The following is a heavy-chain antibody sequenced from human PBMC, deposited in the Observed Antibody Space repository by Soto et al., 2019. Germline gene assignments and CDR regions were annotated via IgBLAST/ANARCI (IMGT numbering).Heavy chain of an antibody. CDR2: IIPIFGTA. Sequence: QVQLVQSGAEVKKPGSSVKVSCKASRDTFSSYAISWVRQAPGQGLEWMGGIIPIFGTANYAQKFQGRVTITADESTSTAYMELSSLRSEDTAVYYCARGTVATIYYYYYGMDVWGQGTTVTVSS. D-gene: IGHD5-12*01. V-gene: IGHV1-69*01. J-gene: IGHJ6*02. CDR3: ARGTVATIYYYYYGMDV. CDR1: RDTFSSYA.